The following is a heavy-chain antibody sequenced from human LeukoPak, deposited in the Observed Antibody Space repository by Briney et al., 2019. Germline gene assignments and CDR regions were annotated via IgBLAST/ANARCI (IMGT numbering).Heavy chain of an antibody. D-gene: IGHD2-8*02. CDR1: GFALKSYS. Sequence: GGSLRLSCAGSGFALKSYSLTWVRQAPGKGLEWVSSISSTSAYIHYADSVKGRFTISRDNVDNVVYLEMNSLGAEDTATYYCARVAVSGPTGWFDSWGQGTLVIVSS. V-gene: IGHV3-21*01. CDR3: ARVAVSGPTGWFDS. CDR2: ISSTSAYI. J-gene: IGHJ5*01.